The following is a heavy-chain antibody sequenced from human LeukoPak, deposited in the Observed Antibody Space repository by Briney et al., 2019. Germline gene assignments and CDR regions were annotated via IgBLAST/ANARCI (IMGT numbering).Heavy chain of an antibody. CDR3: ARQRRRGSSWYGNWFDP. CDR1: GDSVSSNSAA. Sequence: SQTLSLTCAISGDSVSSNSAAWNWIRQSPSRGLEWLGRTYYRSKWYNDYAVSVKSRITINPDTSKNQFSLQLNSVTPEDTAVYYCARQRRRGSSWYGNWFDPWGQGTLVTVSS. V-gene: IGHV6-1*01. J-gene: IGHJ5*02. CDR2: TYYRSKWYN. D-gene: IGHD6-13*01.